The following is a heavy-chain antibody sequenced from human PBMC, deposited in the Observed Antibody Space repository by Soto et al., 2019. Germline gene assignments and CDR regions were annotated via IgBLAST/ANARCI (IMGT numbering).Heavy chain of an antibody. CDR3: VNMMVARGDFAF. V-gene: IGHV3-64D*06. J-gene: IGHJ1*01. CDR2: LRNQGVST. D-gene: IGHD3-10*01. CDR1: GFAFISYA. Sequence: GGALRLSCSSSGFAFISYAMHWVRQTPGKGLEYVEALRNQGVSTYYADSVKGRFTISRDDSKNTVYLQMSSLRPDDTAVYYCVNMMVARGDFAFWGQGTLVTVSS.